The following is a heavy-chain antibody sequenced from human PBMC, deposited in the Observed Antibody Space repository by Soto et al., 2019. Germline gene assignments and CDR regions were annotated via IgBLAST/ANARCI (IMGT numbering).Heavy chain of an antibody. V-gene: IGHV3-33*01. Sequence: PGGSLRLSCAASGFTFSSYGMHWVRQAPCKGLEWVAVIWYDGSNKYYADSVKGRFTISRDNSKNTLYLQMNSLRAEDTAVYYCARDYSDGLSGLLDPWGQGTLVTVSS. J-gene: IGHJ5*02. CDR2: IWYDGSNK. CDR1: GFTFSSYG. D-gene: IGHD2-21*01. CDR3: ARDYSDGLSGLLDP.